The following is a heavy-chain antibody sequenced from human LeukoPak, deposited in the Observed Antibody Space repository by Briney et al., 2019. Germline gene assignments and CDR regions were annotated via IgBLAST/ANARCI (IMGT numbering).Heavy chain of an antibody. Sequence: SETLSLTCMVSGGPVTEYYWSWFRQPPGKGLEWIGYTYHTGSTNYSPSLKSRVTMSVDASRNQFSLKLVSVTAADTAVYYCARDRGSTGYYYLDSWGQGILVTVSS. CDR2: TYHTGST. V-gene: IGHV4-59*02. CDR1: GGPVTEYY. J-gene: IGHJ4*02. D-gene: IGHD1-26*01. CDR3: ARDRGSTGYYYLDS.